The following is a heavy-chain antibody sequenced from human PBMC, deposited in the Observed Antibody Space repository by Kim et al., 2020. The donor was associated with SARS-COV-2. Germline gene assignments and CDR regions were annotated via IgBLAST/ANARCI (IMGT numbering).Heavy chain of an antibody. V-gene: IGHV4-31*03. CDR3: AVMYYSDVAGRLNYFDP. J-gene: IGHJ5*02. CDR2: VYFTGSA. Sequence: SETLSLTCSVSGASVGRGNYYWTWIRQHPGGGLEWIGYVYFTGSAYYNPSLRSRVTISVEASRNLFSLRLSSATAADTAVYYCAVMYYSDVAGRLNYFDPWGQGTLVTVSS. CDR1: GASVGRGNYY. D-gene: IGHD3-22*01.